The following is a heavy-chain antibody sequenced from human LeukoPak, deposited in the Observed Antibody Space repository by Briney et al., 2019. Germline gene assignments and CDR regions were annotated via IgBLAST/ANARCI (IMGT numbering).Heavy chain of an antibody. CDR1: GYTFTGYH. CDR2: INPNSGGT. D-gene: IGHD3-9*01. CDR3: ARAKGLRYFDWLLD. J-gene: IGHJ4*02. V-gene: IGHV1-2*02. Sequence: ASVKVSCKASGYTFTGYHMHWVRQAPGQGLEWMGWINPNSGGTNYAQKFQGRVTMTRDTSISTAYMELSRLRSDDTAVYYCARAKGLRYFDWLLDWGQGTLVTVSS.